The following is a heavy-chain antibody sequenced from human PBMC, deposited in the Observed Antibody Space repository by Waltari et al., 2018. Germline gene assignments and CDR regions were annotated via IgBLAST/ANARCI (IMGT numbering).Heavy chain of an antibody. CDR3: AKDWVNQLPDYYYGMDV. CDR1: GFTFSSYG. J-gene: IGHJ6*02. CDR2: ISYDGSNK. Sequence: QVQLVESGGGVVQPGRSLRLSCAASGFTFSSYGMHWVRQAPGKGLEWVAVISYDGSNKYYADSVKGRFTISRDNSKNTLYLQMNSLRAEDTAVYYCAKDWVNQLPDYYYGMDVWGQGTTVTVSS. D-gene: IGHD2-2*01. V-gene: IGHV3-30*18.